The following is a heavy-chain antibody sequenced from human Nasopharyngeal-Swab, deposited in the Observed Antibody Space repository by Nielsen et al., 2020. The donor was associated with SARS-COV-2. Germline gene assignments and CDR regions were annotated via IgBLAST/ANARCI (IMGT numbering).Heavy chain of an antibody. V-gene: IGHV4-61*01. D-gene: IGHD7-27*01. J-gene: IGHJ5*02. CDR2: IYYSGST. CDR3: ARHNWGLRWFDP. CDR1: GGSVSSGSYY. Sequence: SETLSLTCTVSGGSVSSGSYYWSWIRQPPGKGLEWIGYIYYSGSTNYNPSLKSRVTISVDTSKNQFSLKLSSVTAADTAVYYCARHNWGLRWFDPWGQGTLVTVSS.